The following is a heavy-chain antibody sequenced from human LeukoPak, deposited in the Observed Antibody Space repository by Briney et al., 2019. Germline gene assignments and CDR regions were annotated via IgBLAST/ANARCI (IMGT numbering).Heavy chain of an antibody. CDR3: ARDGGSSGYYAAFDI. CDR1: GFTFSSYS. Sequence: GGSLRLSCAASGFTFSSYSMNWVRQAPGKGLEWLSYISSSSSIIYYADSVKGRFTISRDNAKNSLYLQMNSLRDEDTAVYYCARDGGSSGYYAAFDIWGQGTMVTVSS. J-gene: IGHJ3*02. CDR2: ISSSSSII. D-gene: IGHD3-22*01. V-gene: IGHV3-48*02.